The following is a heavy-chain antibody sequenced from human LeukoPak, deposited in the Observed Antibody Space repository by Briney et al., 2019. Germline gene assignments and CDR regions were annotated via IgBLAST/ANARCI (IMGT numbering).Heavy chain of an antibody. D-gene: IGHD6-19*01. CDR3: TREEYSSFWSTAGAFDI. Sequence: GGSLRLSCAASGFTFSSYNLHWVRQAPGKGLEWVAVISKDGGFKYYADSVKGRFTISRDNSENTFYLQMNSLIIEDTAVYYCTREEYSSFWSTAGAFDIWGQGTMVTVSS. CDR1: GFTFSSYN. CDR2: ISKDGGFK. J-gene: IGHJ3*02. V-gene: IGHV3-30*03.